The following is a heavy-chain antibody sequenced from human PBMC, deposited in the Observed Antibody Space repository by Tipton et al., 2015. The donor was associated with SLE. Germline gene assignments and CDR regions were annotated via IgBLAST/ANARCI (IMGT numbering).Heavy chain of an antibody. Sequence: GLVKPSETLSLTCAVYGGSISSHYWSWIRQPPGKGLEWIGYIYYSGSTNYNPSLKSRVTISVDTSKNQFSLKLSSVTAADTAVYYCARSSSGYRDAFDIWGQGTMVTVSS. CDR3: ARSSSGYRDAFDI. J-gene: IGHJ3*02. D-gene: IGHD3-22*01. V-gene: IGHV4-59*08. CDR1: GGSISSHY. CDR2: IYYSGST.